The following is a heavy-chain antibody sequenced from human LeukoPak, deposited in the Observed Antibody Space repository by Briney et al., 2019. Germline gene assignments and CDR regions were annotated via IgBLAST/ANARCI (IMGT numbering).Heavy chain of an antibody. V-gene: IGHV3-48*03. CDR2: ISRSGRTI. D-gene: IGHD1-1*01. CDR3: ARNDGFDY. Sequence: GGSLRLSCAASGFTFSSYEMNWVRQAPGKGLEWVSYISRSGRTIYYADSVKGRFTISRDNAKSSLYLQMNSLRAEDTAVYYCARNDGFDYWGQGTLVTVSS. J-gene: IGHJ4*02. CDR1: GFTFSSYE.